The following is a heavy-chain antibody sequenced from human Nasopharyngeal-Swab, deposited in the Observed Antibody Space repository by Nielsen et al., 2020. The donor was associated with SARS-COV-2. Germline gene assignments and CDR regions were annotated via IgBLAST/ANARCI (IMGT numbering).Heavy chain of an antibody. CDR2: ISWNSGSI. Sequence: LSLTCAASGFTFDDYAMHWVRQAPGKGLEWVSGISWNSGSIGYADSVKGRFTISRDNAKNSLYLQMNSLRAEDTALYYCAKDPGESENWYFDLWGRGTLVTVSS. J-gene: IGHJ2*01. V-gene: IGHV3-9*01. CDR1: GFTFDDYA. D-gene: IGHD3-10*01. CDR3: AKDPGESENWYFDL.